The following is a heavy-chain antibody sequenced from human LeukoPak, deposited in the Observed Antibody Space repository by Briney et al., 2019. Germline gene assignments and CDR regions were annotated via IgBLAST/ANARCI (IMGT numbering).Heavy chain of an antibody. CDR2: IYYSGST. CDR1: GGSISSSSYY. V-gene: IGHV4-39*01. J-gene: IGHJ4*02. Sequence: HSETLSLTCTVSGGSISSSSYYWGWIRQPPGKGLEWIGSIYYSGSTYYNSSLKSRVTISVDTSKNQFSLKLSSVTAADTAVYYCARLTGAAAVHYWGQGTLVTVSS. D-gene: IGHD6-13*01. CDR3: ARLTGAAAVHY.